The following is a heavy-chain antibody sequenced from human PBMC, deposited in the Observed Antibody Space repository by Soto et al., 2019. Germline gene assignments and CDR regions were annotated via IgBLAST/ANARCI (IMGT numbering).Heavy chain of an antibody. V-gene: IGHV3-7*01. CDR2: IKQDGSEK. D-gene: IGHD3-10*01. CDR3: ARPLMVRGVIIGAFDI. J-gene: IGHJ3*02. CDR1: GFTFSSYW. Sequence: SLRLSCAASGFTFSSYWMSWVRQAPGKGLEWVANIKQDGSEKYYVDPVKGRFTISRDNAKNSLYLQMNSLRAEDTAVYYCARPLMVRGVIIGAFDIWGQGTMVTVSS.